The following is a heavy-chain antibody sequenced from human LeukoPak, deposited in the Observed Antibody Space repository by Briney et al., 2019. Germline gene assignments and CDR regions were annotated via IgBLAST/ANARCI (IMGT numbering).Heavy chain of an antibody. CDR2: MNPNSGNI. Sequence: ASVKVSCKASGYTLTSYDINWVRQATGQGLEWMGWMNPNSGNIGYAQKFQGRVTMTRNTSISTAYMELSSLRSEDTAVYYCARSGDIVVVPAARNYYYYGMDVWGQGTTVTVSS. CDR3: ARSGDIVVVPAARNYYYYGMDV. D-gene: IGHD2-2*01. V-gene: IGHV1-8*01. J-gene: IGHJ6*02. CDR1: GYTLTSYD.